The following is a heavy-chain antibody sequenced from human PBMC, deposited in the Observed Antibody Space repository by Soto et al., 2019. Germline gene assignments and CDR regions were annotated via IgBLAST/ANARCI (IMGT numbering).Heavy chain of an antibody. CDR1: GGSISSYY. D-gene: IGHD4-17*01. V-gene: IGHV4-59*08. CDR2: IYYSGST. J-gene: IGHJ6*03. Sequence: QVQLQESGPGLVKPSETLSLTCTVSGGSISSYYWSWIRQPPGKGLEWIGYIYYSGSTNYNPSLNGRVTMTVYTSKNPFSLKLRSVTAAGTAVYYCARGGKTTVTTGDLYYYYYYMDVWGKGTTVTVSS. CDR3: ARGGKTTVTTGDLYYYYYYMDV.